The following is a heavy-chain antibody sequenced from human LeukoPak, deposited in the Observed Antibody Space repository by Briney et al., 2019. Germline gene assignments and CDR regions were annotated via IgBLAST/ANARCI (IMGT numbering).Heavy chain of an antibody. Sequence: GGSLRLSCAASGFTFSSYAMSWVRQAPGKGLEWVSAISGSGGSTYYADSVKGRFTISRDNSKNTLYLQMNSLRAEDTAVYYFAKVQYYYDSSGYGREYFQHGGQGTLVTVS. CDR1: GFTFSSYA. CDR3: AKVQYYYDSSGYGREYFQH. CDR2: ISGSGGST. J-gene: IGHJ1*01. V-gene: IGHV3-23*01. D-gene: IGHD3-22*01.